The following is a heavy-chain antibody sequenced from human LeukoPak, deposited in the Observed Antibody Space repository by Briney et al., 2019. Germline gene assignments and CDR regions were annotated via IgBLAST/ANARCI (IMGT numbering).Heavy chain of an antibody. CDR2: IYSGDT. CDR1: GVSISSSNSY. CDR3: ARQTGSGLFILP. V-gene: IGHV4-39*01. Sequence: SETLSLTCTVSGVSISSSNSYWGWIRQPPGKGLEWIGSIYSGDTYYNASLKSQVSISIDTSKNQFSLRLTSVTAADTAVYYCARQTGSGLFILPGGQGTLVTVSS. D-gene: IGHD3/OR15-3a*01. J-gene: IGHJ4*02.